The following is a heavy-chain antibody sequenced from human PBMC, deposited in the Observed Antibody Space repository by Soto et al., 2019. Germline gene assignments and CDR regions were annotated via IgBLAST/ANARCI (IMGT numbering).Heavy chain of an antibody. J-gene: IGHJ4*02. Sequence: GGSLRLSCAASGFTFSSYSMNWVRQAPGKGLEWVSYISSSSTIYYADSVKGRFTISRDNAKNSLYLQMNSLRDEDTAVYYCARDPPLERLLDYWGQGTLVTVSS. CDR3: ARDPPLERLLDY. V-gene: IGHV3-48*02. CDR2: ISSSSTI. D-gene: IGHD1-1*01. CDR1: GFTFSSYS.